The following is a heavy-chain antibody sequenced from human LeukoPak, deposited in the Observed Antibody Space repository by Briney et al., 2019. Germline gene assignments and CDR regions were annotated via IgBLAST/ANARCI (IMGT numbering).Heavy chain of an antibody. J-gene: IGHJ4*02. CDR1: GYTFTGYY. CDR2: INPNSGGT. D-gene: IGHD6-19*01. Sequence: ASVKVSCKASGYTFTGYYMHWVRQAPGQGLEWMGWINPNSGGTNYAQKFQGRVTMTRGTSISTAYMELSRLRSDDTAVYYCARGDAVAATGSVDYWGQGTLVTVSS. CDR3: ARGDAVAATGSVDY. V-gene: IGHV1-2*02.